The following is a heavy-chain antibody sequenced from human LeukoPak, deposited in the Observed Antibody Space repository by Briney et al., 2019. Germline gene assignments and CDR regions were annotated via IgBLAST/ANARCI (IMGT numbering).Heavy chain of an antibody. D-gene: IGHD2-15*01. CDR2: IWYDGSNK. Sequence: PGRSLRLSCAASGFTFSSYGMHWVRQAPGKGLEWVAVIWYDGSNKYYADSVKGRFTISRDNSKNTLYLQMNTLRAEDTAVYYCARDYCSGGSCYSFAYWGQGTLVTVSS. CDR3: ARDYCSGGSCYSFAY. CDR1: GFTFSSYG. V-gene: IGHV3-33*01. J-gene: IGHJ4*02.